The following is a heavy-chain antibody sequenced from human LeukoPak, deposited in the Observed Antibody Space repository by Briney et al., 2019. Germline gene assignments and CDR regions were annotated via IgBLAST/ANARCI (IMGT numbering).Heavy chain of an antibody. Sequence: SETLSLTCTVSGGSISSYYWSWIRQPPGKGLEWIGYIYYSGSTNYNPSLKSRVTISVDTSKNQFSLKLSSVTAADTAVYYCARDGHYGSGSLDYWGQGTLVTVSS. CDR3: ARDGHYGSGSLDY. J-gene: IGHJ4*02. CDR2: IYYSGST. V-gene: IGHV4-59*01. CDR1: GGSISSYY. D-gene: IGHD3-10*01.